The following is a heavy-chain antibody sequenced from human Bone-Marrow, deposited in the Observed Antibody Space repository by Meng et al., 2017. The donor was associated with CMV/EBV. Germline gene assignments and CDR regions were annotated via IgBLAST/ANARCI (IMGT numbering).Heavy chain of an antibody. J-gene: IGHJ4*02. D-gene: IGHD5-12*01. CDR3: ARNHRSGYYARTPDAFDY. V-gene: IGHV3-74*01. CDR2: INSDGTST. CDR1: GFTFSSYW. Sequence: GGSLRLSCAASGFTFSSYWMHWVRQAPGKGLVWVSRINSDGTSTSYADSVKGRFTISRDNAKNTLYLQMNSLRAEDTAVYYCARNHRSGYYARTPDAFDYWGQGTLVTVS.